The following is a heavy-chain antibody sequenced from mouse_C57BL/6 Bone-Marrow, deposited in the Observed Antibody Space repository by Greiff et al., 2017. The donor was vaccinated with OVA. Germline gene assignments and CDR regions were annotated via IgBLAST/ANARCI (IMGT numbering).Heavy chain of an antibody. CDR1: GYTFPSYT. D-gene: IGHD2-4*01. V-gene: IGHV1-4*01. J-gene: IGHJ3*01. CDR3: AREDYDMAWFAY. CDR2: INPSSGYT. Sequence: VQLQQSGAELARPGASVKMSCKASGYTFPSYTMHWVKQRPGQGLEWIGYINPSSGYTKYNQKFKDKATLTADKSSSTAYMQLSSLTSEDSAVYYCAREDYDMAWFAYWGQGTLVTVSA.